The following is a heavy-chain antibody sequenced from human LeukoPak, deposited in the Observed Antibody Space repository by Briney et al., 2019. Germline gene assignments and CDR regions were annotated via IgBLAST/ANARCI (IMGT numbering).Heavy chain of an antibody. V-gene: IGHV3-73*01. CDR2: IRSKVNYYPP. CDR1: GFTFSGAA. CDR3: ARPYKDLGRDFVS. Sequence: GGSLRLSCAASGFTFSGAAVHWVRQAAGKGLEWVGRIRSKVNYYPPEYTASVRGTFTIFRDDSKNTAYLQMNSRKSEDTAVYYCARPYKDLGRDFVSWGQGTLVTV. D-gene: IGHD5-24*01. J-gene: IGHJ4*02.